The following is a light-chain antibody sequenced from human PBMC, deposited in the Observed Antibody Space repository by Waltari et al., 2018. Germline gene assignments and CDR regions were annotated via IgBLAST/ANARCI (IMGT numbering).Light chain of an antibody. CDR2: AAS. CDR1: QGISHY. CDR3: QSYNSALMYT. V-gene: IGKV1-27*01. J-gene: IGKJ2*01. Sequence: DIQMTQSPSSLSASVVDRVTITCRASQGISHYLAWYQQKPGKVPNLLIYAASTLQSGVPSRFSGSGSGTDFTLTISSLQPEDVATYYCQSYNSALMYTFGQGTKLDIK.